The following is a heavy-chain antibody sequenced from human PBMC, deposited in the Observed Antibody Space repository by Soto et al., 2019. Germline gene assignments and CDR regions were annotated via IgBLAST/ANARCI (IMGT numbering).Heavy chain of an antibody. J-gene: IGHJ6*02. D-gene: IGHD6-13*01. CDR3: ASSGRLAAAGTFRGSYGMAV. CDR2: IYHSGST. CDR1: GGSISSSNW. Sequence: QVQLQESGPGLVKPSGTLSLTCAVSGGSISSSNWSSWVRQPPGKGLGWFGVIYHSGSTNYNPSLTSRVTISVDKTKNQFSLKLSSVAAAYTAVYYCASSGRLAAAGTFRGSYGMAVWGQGTTVTVSS. V-gene: IGHV4-4*02.